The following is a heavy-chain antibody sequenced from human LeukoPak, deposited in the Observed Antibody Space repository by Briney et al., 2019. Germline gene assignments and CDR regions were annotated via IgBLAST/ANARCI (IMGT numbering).Heavy chain of an antibody. V-gene: IGHV3-21*01. CDR1: GFTFSSYS. J-gene: IGHJ4*02. Sequence: GGSLRLSCAASGFTFSSYSMNWVRQAPGKGLEWVSPISSSSSYIYYADSVKGRFTISRDNAKNSLYLQMNSLRAEDTAVYYCARVTRGIAVAGPLGYWGQGTLVTVSS. CDR3: ARVTRGIAVAGPLGY. CDR2: ISSSSSYI. D-gene: IGHD6-19*01.